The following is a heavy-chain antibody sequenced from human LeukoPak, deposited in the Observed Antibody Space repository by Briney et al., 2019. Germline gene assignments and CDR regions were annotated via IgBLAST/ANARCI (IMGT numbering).Heavy chain of an antibody. Sequence: GGSLRLSCAASGFTFSTYEMNWVRQAPGKGLEWVSYISSSGSIIYYADFVKGRFTISRDNAKNSLYLQMNSLRAEDTGVYYCARGLRYTILGGDYYWGQGTLLTVSS. CDR2: ISSSGSII. CDR1: GFTFSTYE. CDR3: ARGLRYTILGGDYY. V-gene: IGHV3-48*03. J-gene: IGHJ4*02. D-gene: IGHD3-3*01.